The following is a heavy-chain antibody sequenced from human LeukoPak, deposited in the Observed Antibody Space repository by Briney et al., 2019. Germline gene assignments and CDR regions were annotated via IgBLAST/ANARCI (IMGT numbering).Heavy chain of an antibody. CDR1: GFTFSSAW. Sequence: GGSLRLSCAASGFTFSSAWMSWVRQAPRKGLEWVAVISYDGSNKYYADSVKGRFTISRDNSKNALYLQMNSLRGEDMAVYYCARDGGVRGSFFGRFSYYFDYWGQGTLVTVSS. D-gene: IGHD3-10*01. J-gene: IGHJ4*02. CDR3: ARDGGVRGSFFGRFSYYFDY. CDR2: ISYDGSNK. V-gene: IGHV3-30*03.